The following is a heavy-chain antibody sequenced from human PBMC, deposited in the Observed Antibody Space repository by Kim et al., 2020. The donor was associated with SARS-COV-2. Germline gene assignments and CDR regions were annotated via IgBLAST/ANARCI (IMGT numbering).Heavy chain of an antibody. Sequence: GGSLRLSCAASGFTFSSYAMHWVRQAPGKGLEWVAVISYDGSNKYYADYVKGRFTISRDNSKNTLYLQMNSLRAEDTAVYYCARSGDTSISAQYYYYYYGMDVWGQGTTVTVSS. CDR3: ARSGDTSISAQYYYYYYGMDV. J-gene: IGHJ6*02. V-gene: IGHV3-30-3*01. D-gene: IGHD3-10*01. CDR2: ISYDGSNK. CDR1: GFTFSSYA.